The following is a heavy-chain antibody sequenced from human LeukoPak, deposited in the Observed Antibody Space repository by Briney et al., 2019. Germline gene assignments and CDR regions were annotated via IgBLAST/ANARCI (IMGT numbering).Heavy chain of an antibody. D-gene: IGHD3-10*01. CDR3: AKDLRGVDY. CDR1: GFGLSAHA. Sequence: GGSLRLSCAATGFGLSAHAMNWVRQAPGKGLEWISYISSGSSTIYYADSVLGRFTISKDDSKNFLYLEMNSLRDEDTAVYYCAKDLRGVDYWGQGTLVTVSS. V-gene: IGHV3-48*02. J-gene: IGHJ4*02. CDR2: ISSGSSTI.